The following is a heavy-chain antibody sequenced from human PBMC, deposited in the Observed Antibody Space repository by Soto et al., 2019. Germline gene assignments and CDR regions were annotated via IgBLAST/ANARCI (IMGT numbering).Heavy chain of an antibody. D-gene: IGHD3-22*01. V-gene: IGHV1-18*01. CDR1: GYTFTSYG. CDR3: ARESLYSYDCCDVGSVDYPKRGVPSWFDP. CDR2: ISAYNGNT. Sequence: ASVKVSCKASGYTFTSYGISWVRQAPGQGLEWMGWISAYNGNTNYAQKLQGRVTMTTDTSTSTAYMELRSLRSDDTAVYYCARESLYSYDCCDVGSVDYPKRGVPSWFDPWGQGTLVTVSS. J-gene: IGHJ5*02.